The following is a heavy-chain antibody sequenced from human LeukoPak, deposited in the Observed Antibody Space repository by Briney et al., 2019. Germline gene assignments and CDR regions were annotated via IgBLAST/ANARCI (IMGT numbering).Heavy chain of an antibody. CDR1: GGTFSSYA. CDR2: IIPIFGTA. Sequence: GASVKVSCKASGGTFSSYAISWVRQAPGQGLEWMGGIIPIFGTANYAQKFQGRVTITADESTSTAYMELSSLRSEDTAVYYCARDPLNYGDYPDYFDYWGQGTLVTVSS. V-gene: IGHV1-69*13. CDR3: ARDPLNYGDYPDYFDY. J-gene: IGHJ4*02. D-gene: IGHD4-17*01.